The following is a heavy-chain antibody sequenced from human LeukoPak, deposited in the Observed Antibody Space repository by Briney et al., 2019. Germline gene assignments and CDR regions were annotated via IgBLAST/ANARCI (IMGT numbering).Heavy chain of an antibody. CDR2: IYYSGST. Sequence: SETLSLTCTVSGGSISRYYWSWIRQPPGKGLEWIGYIYYSGSTNYNPSLKSRVTISVDTSKNQFSLKLSSVTAADTAVYYCARHSSPSIAVVHFDYWGQGTMVTVSS. D-gene: IGHD6-19*01. CDR1: GGSISRYY. V-gene: IGHV4-59*08. J-gene: IGHJ4*03. CDR3: ARHSSPSIAVVHFDY.